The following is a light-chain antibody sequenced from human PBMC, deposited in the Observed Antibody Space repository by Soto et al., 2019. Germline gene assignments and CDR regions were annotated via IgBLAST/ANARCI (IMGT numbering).Light chain of an antibody. Sequence: EIVLTQSPSTLSESVGDRVTIPCRASQSISSYLNWYQQKPGKAPRLLIYGASNVEPGVPSRFSGSGSGTEFTLTISSLQSEDYAVYYCQQYGRCPRTFGGGTKVYI. CDR3: QQYGRCPRT. CDR2: GAS. CDR1: QSISSY. V-gene: IGKV1-5*01. J-gene: IGKJ4*01.